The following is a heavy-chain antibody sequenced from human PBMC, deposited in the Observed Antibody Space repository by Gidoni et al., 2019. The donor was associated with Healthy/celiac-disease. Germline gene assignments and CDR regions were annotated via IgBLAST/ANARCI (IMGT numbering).Heavy chain of an antibody. CDR3: ARGRVVGATFAEYFQH. CDR1: GGTFSSHA. CDR2: IIPIFCTA. J-gene: IGHJ1*01. Sequence: QVQLVQSGAEVQKPGSSVKVSCTASGGTFSSHAISWGRQVPGQGFEWMGGIIPIFCTANYAQKFQGRVTITADESTSTAYMELSSLRSEDTAVYYCARGRVVGATFAEYFQHWGQGTLVTVSS. V-gene: IGHV1-69*01. D-gene: IGHD1-26*01.